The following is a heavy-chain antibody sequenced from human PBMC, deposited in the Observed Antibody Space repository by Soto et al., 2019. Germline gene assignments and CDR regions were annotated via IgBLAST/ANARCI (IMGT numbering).Heavy chain of an antibody. CDR2: INQDGREI. V-gene: IGHV3-7*01. D-gene: IGHD2-2*01. CDR3: ASMGVIVVLPAATIDS. J-gene: IGHJ4*02. CDR1: GFTFSRYW. Sequence: EVQLVESGGGLVQPGGSLRLSCAASGFTFSRYWMSWVRQAPGKGLEWVANINQDGREIYDVDSVKGRFTISRDNAKNALYLEMNSLRGEDTGVYYCASMGVIVVLPAATIDSWGQGTLVTVSS.